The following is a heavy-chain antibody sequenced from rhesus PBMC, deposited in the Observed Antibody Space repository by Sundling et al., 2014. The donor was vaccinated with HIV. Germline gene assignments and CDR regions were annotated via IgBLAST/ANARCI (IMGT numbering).Heavy chain of an antibody. D-gene: IGHD3-22*01. CDR1: GGSISGYY. CDR2: IGGSTGSP. Sequence: QVQLQESGPGLVKPSETLSLTCAVSGGSISGYYWNWIRQPPGKGLEWIGFIGGSTGSPYYNPSLESRVTFSADTSKNHLSLKLTSVTAADTAVYYCARGYCLGSDYYSLCFDSWGQGALVTVSS. V-gene: IGHV4-165*01. CDR3: ARGYCLGSDYYSLCFDS. J-gene: IGHJ4*01.